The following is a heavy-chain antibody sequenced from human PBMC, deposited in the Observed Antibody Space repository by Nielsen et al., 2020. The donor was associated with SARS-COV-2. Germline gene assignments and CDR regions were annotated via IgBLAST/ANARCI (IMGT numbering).Heavy chain of an antibody. Sequence: SETLSLTCTASGCSISSSSYYWGWIRQPPGKGLEWIGSIYYSGSTYYNPSLKSRVTISVDTSKNQFSLKLSSVTAADTAVYYCARVENRITAAGTGYYYYKDVWGKGTTVTVSS. CDR2: IYYSGST. D-gene: IGHD6-13*01. CDR3: ARVENRITAAGTGYYYYKDV. CDR1: GCSISSSSYY. J-gene: IGHJ6*03. V-gene: IGHV4-39*01.